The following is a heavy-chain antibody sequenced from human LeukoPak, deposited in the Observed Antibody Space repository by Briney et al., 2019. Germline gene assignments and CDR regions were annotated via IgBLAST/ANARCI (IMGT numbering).Heavy chain of an antibody. V-gene: IGHV3-66*01. CDR3: ARSSSGYGFDAFDI. CDR1: GFTVSSNY. Sequence: GGSLRLSCAASGFTVSSNYMSWVRQAPGKGLEWVSVIYSGGSTYYADSVKCRFTISRDNSKNTLYLQMNSLRAEDTAVYYCARSSSGYGFDAFDIWGQGTMVTVSS. D-gene: IGHD5-12*01. J-gene: IGHJ3*02. CDR2: IYSGGST.